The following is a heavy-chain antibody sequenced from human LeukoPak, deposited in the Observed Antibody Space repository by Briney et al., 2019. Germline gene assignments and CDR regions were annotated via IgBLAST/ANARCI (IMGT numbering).Heavy chain of an antibody. V-gene: IGHV1-69*04. J-gene: IGHJ5*02. CDR1: GGTFSSYA. Sequence: SVKLSCKASGGTFSSYAISWVRQAPGQGLEWMGRIIPILGIANYAQKFQGRVTITADKSTSTAYMELSSLRSEDTAVYYCAREERDIVVVVAATGLYNWFDPWGQGTLVTVSS. CDR3: AREERDIVVVVAATGLYNWFDP. D-gene: IGHD2-15*01. CDR2: IIPILGIA.